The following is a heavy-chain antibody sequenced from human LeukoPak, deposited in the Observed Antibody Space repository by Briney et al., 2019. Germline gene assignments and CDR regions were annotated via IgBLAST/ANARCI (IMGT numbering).Heavy chain of an antibody. Sequence: ASVKVSCKASGYTFTSYDINWVRQATGQGLEWMGWMNPNSGNTGYAQKFQGRVTMTRNTSISTAYMELSSLRSEDTAVYYCARGVGYCTSTSCYARTPDNWFDACGHGTLVT. J-gene: IGHJ5*01. CDR2: MNPNSGNT. CDR3: ARGVGYCTSTSCYARTPDNWFDA. V-gene: IGHV1-8*01. D-gene: IGHD2-2*01. CDR1: GYTFTSYD.